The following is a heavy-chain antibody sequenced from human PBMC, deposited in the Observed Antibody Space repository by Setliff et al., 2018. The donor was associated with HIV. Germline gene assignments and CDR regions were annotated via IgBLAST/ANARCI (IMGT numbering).Heavy chain of an antibody. J-gene: IGHJ4*02. CDR2: IRSIANSHAT. CDR1: GFTFSDSA. Sequence: PGGSLRLSCATSGFTFSDSAMHWVRQVSGKGLEWVGRIRSIANSHATTYAASVKGRFTISRDDSKNTAYLQMDRLRTEDTAVYYCTRHETTAYWGQGTTVTVSS. D-gene: IGHD4-17*01. CDR3: TRHETTAY. V-gene: IGHV3-73*01.